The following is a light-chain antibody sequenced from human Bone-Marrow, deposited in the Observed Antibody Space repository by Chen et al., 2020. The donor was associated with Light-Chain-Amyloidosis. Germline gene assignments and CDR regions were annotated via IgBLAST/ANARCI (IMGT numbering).Light chain of an antibody. CDR2: AAS. CDR3: QHYGNSPPWT. V-gene: IGKV3-20*01. J-gene: IGKJ1*01. CDR1: QSVSSDY. Sequence: EIVLTQSPGTLSLSPGERATLSCRASQSVSSDYLAWYQQKPGQAPRLLIYAASSRATGIPDRFSGSGSGSDFTLTISRLEPEDVAVYYCQHYGNSPPWTFRQGTKVEIK.